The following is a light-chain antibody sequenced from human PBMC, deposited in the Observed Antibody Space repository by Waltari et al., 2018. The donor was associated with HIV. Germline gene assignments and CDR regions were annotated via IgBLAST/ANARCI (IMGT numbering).Light chain of an antibody. CDR3: CSYAGAYTYV. J-gene: IGLJ1*01. CDR2: EVN. V-gene: IGLV2-11*01. CDR1: SSAIGYFDY. Sequence: QSALTQPRSVSGSPGQSVTLSCTGTSSAIGYFDYVSWYQQYPGKAPQVIIYEVNQRPSGVPDRFTGSKSGITASLTISGLQGEDEADYYCCSYAGAYTYVFGTGTKVNVL.